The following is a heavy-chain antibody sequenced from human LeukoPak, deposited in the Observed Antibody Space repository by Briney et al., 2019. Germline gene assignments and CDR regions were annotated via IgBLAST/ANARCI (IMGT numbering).Heavy chain of an antibody. V-gene: IGHV4-39*01. J-gene: IGHJ4*02. Sequence: SSETLSLTCTVPGGSISSSSAYWGWIRQPPGKGLEWIVSIYYSKNTYYNPSLKSRVTISADTSKNQFSLTLGSVSATDTAVYYCVSPRGFSYGYFDYWGQGTLVTVSS. CDR2: IYYSKNT. D-gene: IGHD5-18*01. CDR3: VSPRGFSYGYFDY. CDR1: GGSISSSSAY.